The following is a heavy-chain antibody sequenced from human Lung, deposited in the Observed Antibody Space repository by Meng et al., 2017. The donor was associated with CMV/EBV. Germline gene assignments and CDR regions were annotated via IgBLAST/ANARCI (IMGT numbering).Heavy chain of an antibody. CDR1: GFTFSNYW. Sequence: EVQLVGAGGGLVQPGGSLGLSCAASGFTFSNYWMHWVRQAPGKGLVWVSRINSDGSSTTYADSVKGRFTISRDNAKNTLHLQMNSLRVEDTAVYYCARGLYTASSGTTYYWGQGTLVTVSS. V-gene: IGHV3-74*01. CDR2: INSDGSST. D-gene: IGHD2-2*02. J-gene: IGHJ4*02. CDR3: ARGLYTASSGTTYY.